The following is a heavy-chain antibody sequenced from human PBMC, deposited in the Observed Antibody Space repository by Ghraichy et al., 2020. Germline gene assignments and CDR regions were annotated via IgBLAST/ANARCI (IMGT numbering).Heavy chain of an antibody. Sequence: ASVKVSCKASGYTFSDYYMHWVRLAPGQGLEWMGWINPNSGGTKNAQKFQGRVTMTRDTSISTAYMELNTLRSDDTAVYYCARKADNYAMDVWGQGTTVTVSS. J-gene: IGHJ6*02. D-gene: IGHD2-15*01. CDR2: INPNSGGT. V-gene: IGHV1-2*02. CDR3: ARKADNYAMDV. CDR1: GYTFSDYY.